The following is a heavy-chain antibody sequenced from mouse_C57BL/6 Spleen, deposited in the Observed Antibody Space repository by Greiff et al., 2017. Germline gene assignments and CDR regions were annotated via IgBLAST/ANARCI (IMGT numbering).Heavy chain of an antibody. D-gene: IGHD1-1*01. Sequence: QVQLQQPGAELVKPGASVKLSCKASGYTFTSYWMHWVKQRPGRGLEWIGRIDPNSGGTKYNEKFKSKATLTVDKPSSTAYMQLSSLTSEDSAVYYCARAYGSSYGYWYFEVWGTGTTVTVSS. CDR2: IDPNSGGT. J-gene: IGHJ1*03. CDR3: ARAYGSSYGYWYFEV. CDR1: GYTFTSYW. V-gene: IGHV1-72*01.